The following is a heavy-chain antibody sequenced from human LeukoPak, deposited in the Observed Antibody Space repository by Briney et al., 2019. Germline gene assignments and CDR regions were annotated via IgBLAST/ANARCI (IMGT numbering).Heavy chain of an antibody. V-gene: IGHV3-30*18. D-gene: IGHD6-6*01. CDR3: AKIEGSSSYYFDY. Sequence: GGSLRLSCAASGFTFSTYAMHWVRQAPGKGLEWVAIISYDGGSTSYADSVKGRFTISRDNSKNTLYLQMSSLRAEDTAVYYCAKIEGSSSYYFDYWGQGTLVTVSS. J-gene: IGHJ4*02. CDR1: GFTFSTYA. CDR2: ISYDGGST.